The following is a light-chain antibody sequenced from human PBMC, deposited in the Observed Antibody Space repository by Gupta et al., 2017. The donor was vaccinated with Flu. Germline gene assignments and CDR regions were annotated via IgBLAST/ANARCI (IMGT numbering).Light chain of an antibody. V-gene: IGKV1-17*01. Sequence: GDRVTITCRESQDIGDDLGWYQQKPGKAPRRLIYAASTLQSEVTSRFSGSGYGTEFTLTISSLQPEDFATYYCLQHKNYPFTFGPGTKVDSK. J-gene: IGKJ3*01. CDR2: AAS. CDR1: QDIGDD. CDR3: LQHKNYPFT.